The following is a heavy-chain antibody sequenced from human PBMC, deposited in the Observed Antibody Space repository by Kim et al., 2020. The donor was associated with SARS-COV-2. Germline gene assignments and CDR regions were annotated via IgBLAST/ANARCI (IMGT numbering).Heavy chain of an antibody. CDR2: IYTSGST. CDR1: GGSISSYY. Sequence: SETLSLTCTVSGGSISSYYWSWIRQPAGKGLEWIGRIYTSGSTNYNPSLKSRVTMSVDTSKNQFSLKLSSVTAADTAVYYCARDFRIAPPPGRGYYYYYMDVWGKGTAVTVSS. V-gene: IGHV4-4*07. J-gene: IGHJ6*03. CDR3: ARDFRIAPPPGRGYYYYYMDV. D-gene: IGHD6-6*01.